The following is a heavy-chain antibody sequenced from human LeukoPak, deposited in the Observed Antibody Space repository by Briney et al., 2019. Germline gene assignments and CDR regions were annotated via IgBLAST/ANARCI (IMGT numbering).Heavy chain of an antibody. J-gene: IGHJ5*02. CDR1: GGTFSSYA. D-gene: IGHD5-24*01. V-gene: IGHV1-69*06. CDR3: ARRKRWLQFLGFDP. Sequence: SVKVSCKASGGTFSSYAISWVRQAPGQGLEWMGGIIPIFGTASYAQKFQGRVTIAADKSTSTAYMELSSLRSEDTAVHYCARRKRWLQFLGFDPWGQGALVTVSS. CDR2: IIPIFGTA.